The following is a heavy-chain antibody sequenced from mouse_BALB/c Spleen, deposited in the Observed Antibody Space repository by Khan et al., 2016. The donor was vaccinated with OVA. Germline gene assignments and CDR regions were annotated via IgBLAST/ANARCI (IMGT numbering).Heavy chain of an antibody. CDR1: GYTFTSYW. V-gene: IGHV1S41*01. J-gene: IGHJ4*01. CDR2: ISPGSGTP. Sequence: DLVKPGASVKLSCKASGYTFTSYWINWIKQRPGQGLEWIGRISPGSGTPYYNEMFKGKATLTVDISSNTAYIQLSSLSSEDSAVYFCVRENYYGSSHYAMDYWGQGTSVTVSS. D-gene: IGHD1-1*01. CDR3: VRENYYGSSHYAMDY.